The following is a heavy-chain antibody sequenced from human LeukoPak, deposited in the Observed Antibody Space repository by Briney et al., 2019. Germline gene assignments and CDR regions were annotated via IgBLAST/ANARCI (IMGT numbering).Heavy chain of an antibody. CDR3: ARAYSSGFNY. D-gene: IGHD6-19*01. J-gene: IGHJ4*02. CDR2: INRDGSST. CDR1: GFTFSSYW. Sequence: PGGSLRLSCAASGFTFSSYWMHSVRQAPGKVLVWVSRINRDGSSTSYADSVKGRFTISRDNAKNTLYLQMNSLRAEDKAVYYCARAYSSGFNYWGQGTLVTVSS. V-gene: IGHV3-74*01.